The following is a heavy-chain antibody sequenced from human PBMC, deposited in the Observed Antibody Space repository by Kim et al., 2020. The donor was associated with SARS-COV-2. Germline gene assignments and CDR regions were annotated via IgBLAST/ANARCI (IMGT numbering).Heavy chain of an antibody. CDR3: STNWNRYYYYGMDV. D-gene: IGHD1-1*01. V-gene: IGHV3-15*01. J-gene: IGHJ6*02. Sequence: AAPVKGRFTISRDDSKNTLYLQMNSLKTEDTAVYYCSTNWNRYYYYGMDVWGQGTTVTVSS.